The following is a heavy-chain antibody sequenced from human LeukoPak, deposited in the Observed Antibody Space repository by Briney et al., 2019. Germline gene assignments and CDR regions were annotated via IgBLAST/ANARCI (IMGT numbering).Heavy chain of an antibody. J-gene: IGHJ4*02. CDR1: GFTFSSYA. D-gene: IGHD5-24*01. V-gene: IGHV3-23*01. CDR3: AKGPRRDGYNWFHY. Sequence: GGSLRLSCAASGFTFSSYAMSWVRRAPGKGLEWVSAISGSGGSTYYADSVKGRFTISRDNSKNTLYLQMNSLRAEDTAVYYCAKGPRRDGYNWFHYWGQGTLVTVSS. CDR2: ISGSGGST.